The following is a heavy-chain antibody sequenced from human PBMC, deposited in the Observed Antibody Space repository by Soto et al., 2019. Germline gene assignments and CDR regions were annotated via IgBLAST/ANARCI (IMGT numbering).Heavy chain of an antibody. CDR2: IYYSGST. CDR1: GGSVSSGSYY. Sequence: SETLSLTCTVSGGSVSSGSYYWSWIRQPPGKGLEWIGYIYYSGSTNYNPSLKSRVTISVDTSKNQFSLKLSSVTAADTAVYYCARDSGSYHNWFDPWGQGTLVTVSS. V-gene: IGHV4-61*01. J-gene: IGHJ5*02. CDR3: ARDSGSYHNWFDP. D-gene: IGHD1-26*01.